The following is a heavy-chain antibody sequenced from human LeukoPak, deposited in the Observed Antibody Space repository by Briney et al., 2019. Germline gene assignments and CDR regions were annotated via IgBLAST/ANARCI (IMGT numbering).Heavy chain of an antibody. V-gene: IGHV3-21*01. J-gene: IGHJ4*02. CDR2: ISSSSSYI. CDR1: GFTFSNYA. D-gene: IGHD5-24*01. Sequence: PGGSLRLSCAVSGFTFSNYAMNWVRQAPGKGLEWVSSISSSSSYIYYADSVKGRFTISRDNAKNSLYLQMNSLRAEDTAVYYCARELVEMATIDYWGQGTLVTVSS. CDR3: ARELVEMATIDY.